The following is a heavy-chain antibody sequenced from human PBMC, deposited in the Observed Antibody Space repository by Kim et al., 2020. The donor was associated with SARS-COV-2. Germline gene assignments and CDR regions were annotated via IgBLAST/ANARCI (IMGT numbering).Heavy chain of an antibody. J-gene: IGHJ4*02. Sequence: GGSLRLSCAASGFTFDHYGIHWVRQAPGKGLEWVSGISWNSVRIAYAESVQGRFTISRDNAKNSLYLQMNSLRPEDTGLYYCAKDITSRGTTFDPYFDYWGQETLVTVSS. V-gene: IGHV3-9*01. CDR2: ISWNSVRI. CDR3: AKDITSRGTTFDPYFDY. D-gene: IGHD4-4*01. CDR1: GFTFDHYG.